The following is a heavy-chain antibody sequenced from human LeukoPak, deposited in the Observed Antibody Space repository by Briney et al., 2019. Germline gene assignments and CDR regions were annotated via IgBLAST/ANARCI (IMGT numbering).Heavy chain of an antibody. CDR1: GFTFSGYA. Sequence: PGGSLRLSRAASGFTFSGYAMSWVRQAPGKGLEWVSAISGSGGSTYYADSVKGRFTISRDNSKNTLYLQMNSLRAEDTAVYYCAKLGIAAAGTVYFDYWGQGTLVTVSS. CDR2: ISGSGGST. CDR3: AKLGIAAAGTVYFDY. D-gene: IGHD6-13*01. V-gene: IGHV3-23*01. J-gene: IGHJ4*02.